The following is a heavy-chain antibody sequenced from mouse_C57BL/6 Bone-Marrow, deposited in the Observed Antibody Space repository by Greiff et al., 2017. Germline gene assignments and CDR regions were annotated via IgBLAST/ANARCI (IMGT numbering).Heavy chain of an antibody. CDR1: GFTFTDYY. CDR3: ARLWGFYFDY. J-gene: IGHJ2*01. CDR2: IRNKANGYKT. V-gene: IGHV7-3*01. D-gene: IGHD4-1*01. Sequence: EVKLVESGGGLVQPGGSLSLSCAASGFTFTDYYMSWVRQPPGKALEWLGFIRNKANGYKTEYSASVKGRFTISRDNSQSILYLQMTALRAEDSATYYCARLWGFYFDYWGQGTTLTVSS.